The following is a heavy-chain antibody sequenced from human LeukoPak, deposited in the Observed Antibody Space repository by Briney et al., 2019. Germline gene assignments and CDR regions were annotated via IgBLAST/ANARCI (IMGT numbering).Heavy chain of an antibody. V-gene: IGHV1-2*02. Sequence: ASVKVSCKASGYTFTGYYMHWVRQAPGQGLEWMGWINPNSGGTNYAQKFQGRVTMTRDTSISTAYMELSRLRSDDMAVYYCARVSVTLRPLDYWGQGTLVTVSS. D-gene: IGHD2-21*02. CDR1: GYTFTGYY. CDR3: ARVSVTLRPLDY. CDR2: INPNSGGT. J-gene: IGHJ4*02.